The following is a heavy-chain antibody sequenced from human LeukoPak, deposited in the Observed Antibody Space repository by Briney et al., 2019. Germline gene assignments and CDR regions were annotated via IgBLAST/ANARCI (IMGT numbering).Heavy chain of an antibody. CDR3: AKVSDCCPFDY. J-gene: IGHJ4*02. Sequence: GGSLRPSCAVSGFTFSDYAMSWVRQAPGKGLEWVSAISGSADNTYYADSVKGRFTISRDNSKRMLNLQMNSLRAEDTAVYYCAKVSDCCPFDYWGQGTLVTVSS. CDR1: GFTFSDYA. D-gene: IGHD2-21*01. V-gene: IGHV3-23*01. CDR2: ISGSADNT.